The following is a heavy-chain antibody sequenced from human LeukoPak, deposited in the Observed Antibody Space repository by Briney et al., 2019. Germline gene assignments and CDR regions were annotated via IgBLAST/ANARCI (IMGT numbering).Heavy chain of an antibody. CDR2: INSDGSST. CDR3: TYSHSPPGRGAFDM. CDR1: GFTFSSYW. Sequence: GGSLRLSCAASGFTFSSYWMHWVRQAPGKGLVWVSRINSDGSSTSYADSVKGRFTISRDNSKNTLSLQMNSLRAEDTATYYCTYSHSPPGRGAFDMWGQGTVVTVSS. J-gene: IGHJ3*02. V-gene: IGHV3-74*01. D-gene: IGHD5-18*01.